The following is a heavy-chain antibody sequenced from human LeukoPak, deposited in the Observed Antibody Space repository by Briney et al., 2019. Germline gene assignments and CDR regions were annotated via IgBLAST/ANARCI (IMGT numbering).Heavy chain of an antibody. CDR3: ARPSGTYPWFDP. Sequence: PGGSLRLSCAASGFTFSNYWMHWVRRAAGKGPVWVSRINTDGSTTSYADSVKGRFTISRDNGKNTLYLQMNSLRAEDTAVYYCARPSGTYPWFDPWGQGTLVTVSS. CDR1: GFTFSNYW. D-gene: IGHD1-26*01. J-gene: IGHJ5*02. V-gene: IGHV3-74*01. CDR2: INTDGSTT.